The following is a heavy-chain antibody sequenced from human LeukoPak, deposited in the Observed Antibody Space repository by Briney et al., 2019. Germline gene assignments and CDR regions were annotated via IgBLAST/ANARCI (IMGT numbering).Heavy chain of an antibody. CDR3: ARNSLCGGDCYSTFQH. Sequence: GSLRLSCAASGFTFSSYDMHWVRQATGKGLEWVSAIGTAGDTYYPGSVKGRFTISRENAKNSLYLQMNSLRAGDTAVYYCARNSLCGGDCYSTFQHWGQGTLVTVSS. CDR2: IGTAGDT. V-gene: IGHV3-13*01. J-gene: IGHJ1*01. CDR1: GFTFSSYD. D-gene: IGHD2-21*02.